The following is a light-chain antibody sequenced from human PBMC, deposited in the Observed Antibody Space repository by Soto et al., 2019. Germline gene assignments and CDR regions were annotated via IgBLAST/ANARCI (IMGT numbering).Light chain of an antibody. CDR1: VLAKKY. V-gene: IGLV3-27*01. J-gene: IGLJ2*01. CDR2: KDS. CDR3: YSAADSYEV. Sequence: SYELTQPSSVSVSPGQTARITCSGDVLAKKYARWFQQKPGQAPVLVIYKDSERPSGIPERFSGSSSGTTVTLTISGAQVEDEADYYCYSAADSYEVFGGGTKVTVL.